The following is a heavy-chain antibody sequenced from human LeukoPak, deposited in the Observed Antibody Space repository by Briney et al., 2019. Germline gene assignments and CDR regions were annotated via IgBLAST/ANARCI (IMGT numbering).Heavy chain of an antibody. CDR1: RYSFTSYW. CDR2: IYPGDSDT. D-gene: IGHD1-26*01. J-gene: IGHJ4*02. Sequence: GESLKISCKGSRYSFTSYWIGWVRQMPGKGLECMGIIYPGDSDTRYSPSFQGQVTISADKSISTAYLQWSSLKASDTAMYYCARRRDLYSGSYYPFDYWGQGTLVTVSS. CDR3: ARRRDLYSGSYYPFDY. V-gene: IGHV5-51*01.